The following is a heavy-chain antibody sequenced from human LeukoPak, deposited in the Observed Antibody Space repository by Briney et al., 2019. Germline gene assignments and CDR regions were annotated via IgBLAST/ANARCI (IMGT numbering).Heavy chain of an antibody. V-gene: IGHV4-34*01. D-gene: IGHD3-16*02. CDR3: ARYDVWGSYRAFDY. Sequence: SETLSLTCAVYGGSFSGYYWSWIRQPPGKGLEWIGEINHSGSTNSNPSLKSRVTISVDTSKNQFSLKLSSVTAADTAVYYCARYDVWGSYRAFDYWGQGTLVTVSS. J-gene: IGHJ4*02. CDR1: GGSFSGYY. CDR2: INHSGST.